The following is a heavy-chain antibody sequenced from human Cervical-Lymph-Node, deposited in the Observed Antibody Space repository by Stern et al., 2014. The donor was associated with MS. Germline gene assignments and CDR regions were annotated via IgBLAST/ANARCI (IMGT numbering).Heavy chain of an antibody. Sequence: QDKLVQSGAEVKKPGASVKVSCKGSGYSLTDLSLHWVLLPPGKGLEWMGVFDPDDAETIYAQQFQGRLTMTEDTSADTAYMELSSLRSEDTAVYYCVRYGDYVDAFDMWGQGTMVTVSS. CDR2: FDPDDAET. J-gene: IGHJ3*02. D-gene: IGHD4-17*01. CDR1: GYSLTDLS. CDR3: VRYGDYVDAFDM. V-gene: IGHV1-24*01.